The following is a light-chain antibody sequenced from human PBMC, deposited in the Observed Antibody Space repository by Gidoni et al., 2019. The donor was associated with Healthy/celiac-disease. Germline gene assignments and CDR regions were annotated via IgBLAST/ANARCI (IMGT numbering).Light chain of an antibody. V-gene: IGLV2-11*01. CDR1: SSDVGGYNY. CDR3: CSYAGSYTHVV. Sequence: QSALTTPRPVSGSPGQSVTISCTGTSSDVGGYNYVSWYQQHSGKAPKLMIYDVSKRPSGVPDRFSGSKSGNSASLTISGLQAEDEADYYCCSYAGSYTHVVVGGGTKLTVL. J-gene: IGLJ2*01. CDR2: DVS.